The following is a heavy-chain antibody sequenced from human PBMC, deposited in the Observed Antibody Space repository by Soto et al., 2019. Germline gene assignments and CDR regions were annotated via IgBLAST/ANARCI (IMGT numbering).Heavy chain of an antibody. J-gene: IGHJ4*02. CDR1: GFTVSGDY. CDR2: IHFGGNT. CDR3: TKVSPQWLVHDY. Sequence: RLSCAASGFTVSGDYVGWVRQAPGKGLECVSVIHFGGNTYYADSVKGRFTVSRDNSKNTLYLQMNSLRVEDTAIYFCTKVSPQWLVHDYWGQGTLVTVSS. D-gene: IGHD6-19*01. V-gene: IGHV3-53*01.